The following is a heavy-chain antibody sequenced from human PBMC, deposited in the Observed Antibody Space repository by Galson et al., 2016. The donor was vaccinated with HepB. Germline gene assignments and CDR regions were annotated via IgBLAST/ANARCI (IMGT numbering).Heavy chain of an antibody. CDR1: GFSLITSGMC. CDR2: IDWDDDK. Sequence: PALVKPTQTLTLTCTFSGFSLITSGMCVSWIRQPPGKALEWLARIDWDDDKYYSTSLKTRLTITKDTSKNQVVLTMTNMDPVDTATYYCARILTATGGWAFDNWGQGTMVTVSS. V-gene: IGHV2-70*11. D-gene: IGHD1-1*01. CDR3: ARILTATGGWAFDN. J-gene: IGHJ3*02.